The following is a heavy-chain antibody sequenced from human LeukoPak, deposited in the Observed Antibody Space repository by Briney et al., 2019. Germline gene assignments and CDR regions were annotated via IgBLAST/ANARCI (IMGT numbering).Heavy chain of an antibody. V-gene: IGHV1-69*13. Sequence: SVKVSCKGSGGTFTMYTINWVRQAPGQGLEWMGGIIPIIGTSRYAQKFQGRVTITADESTSTAYMELSSLRSEDMALYYCARGRGSSNTNRDFYYYYYMDVWGTGTTVIVSS. D-gene: IGHD3-10*01. CDR1: GGTFTMYT. CDR2: IIPIIGTS. J-gene: IGHJ6*03. CDR3: ARGRGSSNTNRDFYYYYYMDV.